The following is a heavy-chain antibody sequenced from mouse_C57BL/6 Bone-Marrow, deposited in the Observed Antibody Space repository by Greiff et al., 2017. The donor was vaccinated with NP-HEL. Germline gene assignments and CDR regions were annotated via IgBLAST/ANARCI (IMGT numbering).Heavy chain of an antibody. Sequence: HSGRGFVQPGGSLKLSCAASGFTFSDYYMYWVRQTPEKRLPWLAYLCYGGGSSYSPDTVKGRFTISRDNAKNTLYRQMSRLKSEDTAIYYCAILDSYPHDYAMDYWGQGTSVTVSS. CDR2: LCYGGGSS. CDR3: AILDSYPHDYAMDY. J-gene: IGHJ4*01. V-gene: IGHV5-12*01. CDR1: GFTFSDYY. D-gene: IGHD2-12*01.